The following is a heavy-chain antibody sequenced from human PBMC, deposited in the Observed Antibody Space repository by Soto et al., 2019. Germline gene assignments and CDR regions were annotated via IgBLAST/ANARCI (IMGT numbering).Heavy chain of an antibody. CDR1: GFTFSSYA. V-gene: IGHV3-23*01. CDR2: ISGSGGST. D-gene: IGHD6-13*01. CDR3: ATSYTYSSSSFRIDWFDP. J-gene: IGHJ5*02. Sequence: GGSLRLSCAASGFTFSSYAMSWVRQAPGKGLEWVSAISGSGGSTYYADSVKGRFTISRDNSKNTLYLQMNSLRAEDTAVYYCATSYTYSSSSFRIDWFDPWGQGTLVTVSS.